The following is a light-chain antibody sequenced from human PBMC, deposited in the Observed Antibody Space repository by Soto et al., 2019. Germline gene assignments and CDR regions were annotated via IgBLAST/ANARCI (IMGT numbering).Light chain of an antibody. CDR1: SSDVGKFDL. V-gene: IGLV2-23*02. J-gene: IGLJ1*01. CDR2: EVT. Sequence: QPVLTQPASVSGSPGQSITISCTGSSSDVGKFDLVSWYQQHPDKAPKLIIFEVTKRPSGLSHRFSGSKSGNTASLTISGLQAEDEAEYYCSSYAGGPFVFGSGTKLTVL. CDR3: SSYAGGPFV.